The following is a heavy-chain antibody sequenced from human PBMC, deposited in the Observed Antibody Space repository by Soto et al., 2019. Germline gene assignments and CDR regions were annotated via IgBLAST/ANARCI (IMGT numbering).Heavy chain of an antibody. Sequence: QVQLQESGPGLVKPSETLSLTCTVSGGSVSSGSYYWSWIRQPPGKGLERIGYIYYSGSTNYNPSLKSRVTISVDTSKNQFSLMLSSVTAADTAVYYCARGIEGWYQGRYYYGMDVWGQGTTVTVSS. D-gene: IGHD6-19*01. V-gene: IGHV4-61*01. J-gene: IGHJ6*02. CDR3: ARGIEGWYQGRYYYGMDV. CDR1: GGSVSSGSYY. CDR2: IYYSGST.